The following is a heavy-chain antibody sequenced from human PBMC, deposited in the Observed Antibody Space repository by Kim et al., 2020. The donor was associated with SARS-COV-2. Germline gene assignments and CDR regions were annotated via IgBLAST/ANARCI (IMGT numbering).Heavy chain of an antibody. V-gene: IGHV1-24*01. CDR2: FDPEDGET. CDR3: ATGGYCTIGVCYKGGYYFAY. CDR1: GYTLTELS. D-gene: IGHD2-8*01. Sequence: ASVKVSCKVSGYTLTELSMHWVRQAPGEGLEWMGGFDPEDGETIYARKFQGRVTMTEDTSTDTAYMELSSLRSEDTAVYYCATGGYCTIGVCYKGGYYFAYWGRGALVAVSS. J-gene: IGHJ4*02.